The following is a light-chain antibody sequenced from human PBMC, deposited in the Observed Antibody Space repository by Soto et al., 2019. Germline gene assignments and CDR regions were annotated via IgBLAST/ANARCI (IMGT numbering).Light chain of an antibody. J-gene: IGLJ1*01. CDR2: GNT. V-gene: IGLV1-40*01. CDR1: SSNIGAGYD. Sequence: QPVLTQPPSVSGAPGQRVTISCTETSSNIGAGYDVHWYQQLPGTAPKLLIYGNTNRPSGVPDRFSGSKSDTSASLAITGLQAEDEADYFCQSYDNNLSALYVFGTGTKVTVL. CDR3: QSYDNNLSALYV.